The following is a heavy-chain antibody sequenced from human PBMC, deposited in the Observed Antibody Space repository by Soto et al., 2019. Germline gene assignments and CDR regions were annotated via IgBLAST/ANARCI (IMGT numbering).Heavy chain of an antibody. CDR1: GFTVSSNY. Sequence: GGSLRLSCAASGFTVSSNYMSWVRQAPGKGLEWVSVIYSGGSTYYADSVKGRFTISRDNSKNTLYLQMNSLRAEDTAVYYCARTYYDFWSGYRFDYWGQGTLVTVSS. D-gene: IGHD3-3*01. CDR2: IYSGGST. CDR3: ARTYYDFWSGYRFDY. J-gene: IGHJ4*02. V-gene: IGHV3-53*01.